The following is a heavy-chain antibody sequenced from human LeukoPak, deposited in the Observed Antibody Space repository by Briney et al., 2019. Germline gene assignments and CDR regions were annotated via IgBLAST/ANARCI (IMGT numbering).Heavy chain of an antibody. D-gene: IGHD6-13*01. J-gene: IGHJ1*01. V-gene: IGHV1-8*01. CDR1: GYTFTSYD. CDR3: ARPGEYSSSWSEYFQH. CDR2: MNPNSGNT. Sequence: ASVKVSCKASGYTFTSYDINWVRQATGQGLEWMGWMNPNSGNTGYAQKFQGRVTVTRNTSISTAYMELSSLRSEDTAVYYCARPGEYSSSWSEYFQHWGQGTLVTVSS.